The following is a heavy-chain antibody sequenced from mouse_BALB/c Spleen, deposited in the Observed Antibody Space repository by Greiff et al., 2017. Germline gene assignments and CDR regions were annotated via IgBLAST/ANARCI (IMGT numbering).Heavy chain of an antibody. CDR1: GYTFTSYW. CDR3: TRGYDGYYGWFAY. V-gene: IGHV1S127*01. J-gene: IGHJ3*01. Sequence: VQLQQPGAELVKPGASVKMSCKASGYTFTSYWMHWVKQRPGQGLEWIGTIDPSDSYTSYNQKFKGKATLTVDTSSSTAYMQLSSLTSEDSAVYYCTRGYDGYYGWFAYWGQGTLVTVSA. D-gene: IGHD2-3*01. CDR2: IDPSDSYT.